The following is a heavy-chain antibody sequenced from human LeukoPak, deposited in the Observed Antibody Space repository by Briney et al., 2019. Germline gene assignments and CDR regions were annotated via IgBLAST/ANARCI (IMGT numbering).Heavy chain of an antibody. CDR3: AREKRTILLRPSDSSGYSRPFDY. CDR1: GGSFSGYY. Sequence: PSETLSLTCAVYGGSFSGYYWSWIRQPPGKGLEWIGEINHSGSTNYSPSLKSRVTISVDTSKNQFSLKLSSVTAADTAVYYCAREKRTILLRPSDSSGYSRPFDYWGQGTLVTVSS. J-gene: IGHJ4*02. D-gene: IGHD3-22*01. CDR2: INHSGST. V-gene: IGHV4-34*01.